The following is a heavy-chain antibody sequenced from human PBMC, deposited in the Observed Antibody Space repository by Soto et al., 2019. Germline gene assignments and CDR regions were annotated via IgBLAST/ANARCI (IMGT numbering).Heavy chain of an antibody. CDR2: IIPILGIA. CDR3: ARDSGEVVGATRWFDP. J-gene: IGHJ5*02. V-gene: IGHV1-69*08. CDR1: GGTFSSYT. D-gene: IGHD1-26*01. Sequence: QVQLVQSGAEVKKPGSSVKVSCKASGGTFSSYTISWVRQAPGQGLEWMGRIIPILGIANYAQKFQGRVTITADKSTSTAYMELSSLRSEDTAVYYCARDSGEVVGATRWFDPWGQGTLVTVSS.